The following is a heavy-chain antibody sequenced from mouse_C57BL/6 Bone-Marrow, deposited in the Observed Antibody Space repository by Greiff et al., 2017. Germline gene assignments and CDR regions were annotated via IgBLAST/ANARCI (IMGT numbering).Heavy chain of an antibody. Sequence: VQLQQPGAELVKPGASVTLSCTASGYTFTSYWMHWVKQRPGQGLEWIGMIHPNSGSTNYNEKFKSKATLTVDKSSSTAYMQLSSLTSEDSAVYYCARSITTVVPFDYWGQGTTLTVSS. CDR1: GYTFTSYW. V-gene: IGHV1-64*01. CDR2: IHPNSGST. D-gene: IGHD1-1*01. J-gene: IGHJ2*01. CDR3: ARSITTVVPFDY.